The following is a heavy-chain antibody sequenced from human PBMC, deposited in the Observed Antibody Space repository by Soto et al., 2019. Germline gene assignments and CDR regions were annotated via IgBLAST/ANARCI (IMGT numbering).Heavy chain of an antibody. V-gene: IGHV3-30*18. J-gene: IGHJ4*02. CDR1: GFTFSSYG. D-gene: IGHD3-22*01. CDR3: AKVHGSSGFIDY. CDR2: ISYDGSNK. Sequence: QVQLVESGGGVVQPGRSLRLSCAASGFTFSSYGMHWVRQAPGKGLEWVAVISYDGSNKYYADSVKGRFTISRDNSKNTLYLQMNSLRAEDTAVYYCAKVHGSSGFIDYWGQGTLVTVSS.